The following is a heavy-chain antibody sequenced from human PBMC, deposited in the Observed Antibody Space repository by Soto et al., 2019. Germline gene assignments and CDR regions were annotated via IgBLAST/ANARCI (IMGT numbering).Heavy chain of an antibody. Sequence: QVQLVESGGGVVQPGRSLRLSCAASGFTFSSYAMHWVRQAPGKGLEWVAVISYDGSNKYYADSVKGRFTISRDNSKNTLYLQMNSLRAEDTAVYYCAREFGPTERLPFDPWGQGTLVTVSS. J-gene: IGHJ5*02. D-gene: IGHD5-18*01. CDR3: AREFGPTERLPFDP. V-gene: IGHV3-30-3*01. CDR2: ISYDGSNK. CDR1: GFTFSSYA.